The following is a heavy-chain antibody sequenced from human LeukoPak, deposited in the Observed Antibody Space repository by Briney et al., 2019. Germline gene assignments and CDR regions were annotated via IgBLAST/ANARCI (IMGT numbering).Heavy chain of an antibody. J-gene: IGHJ4*02. Sequence: TGGSLRLFCVTSGFSFWNYELSWVRQAPGKGLEWISCITRANRIFYADSMKGRFTISGDNAKNLLYLHINRLRSEDTAVYYCARAGDTGSYSDLWGQGTLVTVSS. D-gene: IGHD1-26*01. V-gene: IGHV3-48*03. CDR2: ITRANRI. CDR1: GFSFWNYE. CDR3: ARAGDTGSYSDL.